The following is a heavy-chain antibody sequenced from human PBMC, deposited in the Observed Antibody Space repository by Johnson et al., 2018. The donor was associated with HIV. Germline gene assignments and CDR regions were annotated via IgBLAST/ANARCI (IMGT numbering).Heavy chain of an antibody. V-gene: IGHV3-48*04. CDR1: GFTFSSYG. CDR2: ISSSGTTI. J-gene: IGHJ3*02. CDR3: ARERVVQGDPDAFDI. Sequence: VQLVESGGGVVQPGRYLRLSCAASGFTFSSYGMHWVRQAPGKGLEWVSYISSSGTTIYYADSVKGRFTISRDNAKNSLYLQMNSLRAEDTAVYYCARERVVQGDPDAFDIWGQGTMVTVSS. D-gene: IGHD3-16*01.